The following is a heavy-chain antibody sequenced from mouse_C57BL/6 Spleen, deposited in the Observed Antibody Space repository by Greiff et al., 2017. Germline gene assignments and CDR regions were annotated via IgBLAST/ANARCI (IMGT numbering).Heavy chain of an antibody. Sequence: EVMLVESGGGLVKPGGSLKLSCAASGFTFSSYTMSWVRQTPEKRLEWVATISGGGGNTYYPDSVKGRFTISRDNAKNTLYLPMSSLRSEDTALYYCARASYGGFAYWGQGTLVTGSA. CDR3: ARASYGGFAY. V-gene: IGHV5-9*01. D-gene: IGHD1-1*01. J-gene: IGHJ3*01. CDR2: ISGGGGNT. CDR1: GFTFSSYT.